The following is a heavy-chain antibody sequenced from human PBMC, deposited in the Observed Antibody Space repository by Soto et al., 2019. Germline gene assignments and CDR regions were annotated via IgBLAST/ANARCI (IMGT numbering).Heavy chain of an antibody. CDR1: GYTFTDYF. Sequence: QVQLVQSGAEVKKPGASVKVSCTSSGYTFTDYFIHWVRQAPGQGLEWMGYINPNTGSTNYAQQFQGWVTMSRDPSMPSANMELSCLTSDDTAVYYCATSLSTIAARPDYWGQGTLVTVSS. V-gene: IGHV1-2*04. CDR3: ATSLSTIAARPDY. D-gene: IGHD6-6*01. J-gene: IGHJ4*02. CDR2: INPNTGST.